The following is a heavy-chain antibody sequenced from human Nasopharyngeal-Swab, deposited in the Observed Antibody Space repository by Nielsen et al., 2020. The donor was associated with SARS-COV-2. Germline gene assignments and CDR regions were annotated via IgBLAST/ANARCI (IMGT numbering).Heavy chain of an antibody. CDR3: ARGQLLLYYYYGMDV. Sequence: LRLSCTVSGGSVSSGSYYWSWLRQPPGKGLEWIGYIYYSGSTNYNPSLKSRVTISVDTSQNQFSLKLSSVTAADTAVYYCARGQLLLYYYYGMDVWGQGTTVTVSS. J-gene: IGHJ6*02. D-gene: IGHD2-15*01. CDR1: GGSVSSGSYY. CDR2: IYYSGST. V-gene: IGHV4-61*01.